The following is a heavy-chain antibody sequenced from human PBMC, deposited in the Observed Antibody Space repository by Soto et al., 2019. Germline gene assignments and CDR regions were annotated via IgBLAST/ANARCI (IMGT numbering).Heavy chain of an antibody. CDR2: IKQDGSEK. CDR3: ASDYSSSSLPPLPN. Sequence: EVQLVESGGGLVKPGGSLRLSCAASGFTFSSYWMSWVRQAPGKGLEWVANIKQDGSEKYYVDSVKGRFTISRDNAKNSLYLQMNSLRAEDTAVYYCASDYSSSSLPPLPNWGQGTLVTVSS. D-gene: IGHD6-6*01. V-gene: IGHV3-7*01. J-gene: IGHJ4*02. CDR1: GFTFSSYW.